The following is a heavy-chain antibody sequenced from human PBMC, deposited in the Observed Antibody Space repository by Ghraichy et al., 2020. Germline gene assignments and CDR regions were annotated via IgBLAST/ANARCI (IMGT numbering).Heavy chain of an antibody. J-gene: IGHJ3*02. CDR1: GFTFSSFR. Sequence: GGSLRLSCAASGFTFSSFRMAWVRQAPGKGLEWVSSIRSGSEYIYSADSVKGRFTISRDNANKVLYLQMNSPRAEDTAVYYCARDVGVIWAFDIWGQGTLVSVSS. CDR3: ARDVGVIWAFDI. D-gene: IGHD2-21*01. V-gene: IGHV3-21*01. CDR2: IRSGSEYI.